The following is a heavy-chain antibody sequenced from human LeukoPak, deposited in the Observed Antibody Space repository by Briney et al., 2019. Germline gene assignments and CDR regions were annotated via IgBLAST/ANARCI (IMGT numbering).Heavy chain of an antibody. CDR1: GYTFPSYF. J-gene: IGHJ4*02. D-gene: IGHD6-6*01. CDR2: INPTGGST. CDR3: ARTAARRFDF. Sequence: ASVKVSCKASGYTFPSYFMHWVRQAPGQGLEWMGIINPTGGSTTYAQRFQGRVTMTRDTSTSTVYMELSSLRSDDTAVYYCARTAARRFDFWGQGTLVTVSS. V-gene: IGHV1-46*01.